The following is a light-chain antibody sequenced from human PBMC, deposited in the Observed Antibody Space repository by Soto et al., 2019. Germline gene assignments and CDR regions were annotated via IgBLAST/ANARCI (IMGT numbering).Light chain of an antibody. CDR3: QQSYSSPTT. V-gene: IGKV1-39*01. Sequence: DIQMTQSPSFLSESVGDRVTITCRASQSISKHLNWYQQKPGKAPKFLIYGASTLQSGVPSRFTGSGSGTDFTLTVNSLQAEDFAIYYCQQSYSSPTTFGQGTRLEIK. CDR1: QSISKH. CDR2: GAS. J-gene: IGKJ5*01.